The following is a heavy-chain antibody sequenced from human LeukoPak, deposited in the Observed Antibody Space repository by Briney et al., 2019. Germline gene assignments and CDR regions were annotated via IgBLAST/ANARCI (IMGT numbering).Heavy chain of an antibody. CDR3: ARGQFWSGYSI. CDR2: IYYSGST. CDR1: GGSISSGDYY. Sequence: SETLSLTCTVSGGSISSGDYYWSWIRQPPGKGLEWIGYIYYSGSTYYNPSLKSRVTISVDTSKNQFSLKLSSVTAADTAVYYCARGQFWSGYSIWGQGTLVTVSS. V-gene: IGHV4-30-4*01. D-gene: IGHD3-3*02. J-gene: IGHJ4*02.